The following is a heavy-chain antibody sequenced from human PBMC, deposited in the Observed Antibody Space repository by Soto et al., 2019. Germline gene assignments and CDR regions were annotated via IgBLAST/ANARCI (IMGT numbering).Heavy chain of an antibody. J-gene: IGHJ4*02. CDR3: ARVQSGYDFAY. CDR2: ISAYNGNT. D-gene: IGHD5-12*01. Sequence: QVQLVQSGAEVKKPGASVKVSCKASGYTFTSYGINWVQQAPGQGLEGRGWISAYNGNTHYAQKLQGRVTMTTDTSTSTAYMELRSLRSDDTAVYYCARVQSGYDFAYWGQGTLVTVSS. V-gene: IGHV1-18*01. CDR1: GYTFTSYG.